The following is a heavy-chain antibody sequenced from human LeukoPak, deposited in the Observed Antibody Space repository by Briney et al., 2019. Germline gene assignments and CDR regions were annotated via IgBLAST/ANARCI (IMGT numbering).Heavy chain of an antibody. CDR1: GFTFSNYA. J-gene: IGHJ4*02. D-gene: IGHD3-9*01. Sequence: PGGSLRLSCAAPGFTFSNYAMSWVRQAPGKGLEWVSAILGSGVTTYYADSVKGRFTVSRDNSKSTLYLQMNTLRAEDTALYYCAKWGDYDVLTGYYVPDYWGQGTLVTVSS. CDR3: AKWGDYDVLTGYYVPDY. V-gene: IGHV3-23*01. CDR2: ILGSGVTT.